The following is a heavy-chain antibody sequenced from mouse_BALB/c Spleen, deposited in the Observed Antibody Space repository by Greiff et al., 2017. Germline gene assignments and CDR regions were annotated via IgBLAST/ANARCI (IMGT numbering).Heavy chain of an antibody. CDR1: GFTFSSFG. Sequence: EVNVVESGGGLVQPGGSRKLSCAASGFTFSSFGMHWVRQAPEKGLEWVAYISSGSSTIYYADTVKGRFTISRDNPKNTLFLQMTSLRSEDTAMYYCARSGIYYDYDGGFAYWGQGTLVTVSA. J-gene: IGHJ3*01. CDR3: ARSGIYYDYDGGFAY. CDR2: ISSGSSTI. D-gene: IGHD2-4*01. V-gene: IGHV5-17*02.